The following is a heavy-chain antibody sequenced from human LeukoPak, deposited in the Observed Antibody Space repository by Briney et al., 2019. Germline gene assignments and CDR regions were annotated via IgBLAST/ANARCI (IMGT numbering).Heavy chain of an antibody. V-gene: IGHV4-39*01. CDR2: IYYSGST. CDR1: GGSISSSSYY. D-gene: IGHD6-19*01. CDR3: ARHQYSSGWTSPHFDY. J-gene: IGHJ4*02. Sequence: SETLSLTCTVSGGSISSSSYYWGWIRQPPGKGLEWIGSIYYSGSTYYNPSLKSRVTISVDTSKNQFSLKLSSVTAADTAVYYCARHQYSSGWTSPHFDYWGQGTLVTVSS.